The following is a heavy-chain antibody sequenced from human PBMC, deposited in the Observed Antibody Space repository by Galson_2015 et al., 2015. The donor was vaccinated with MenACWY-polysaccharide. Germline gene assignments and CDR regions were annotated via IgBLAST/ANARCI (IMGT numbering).Heavy chain of an antibody. V-gene: IGHV3-48*03. CDR1: GFTFSSYE. D-gene: IGHD3-3*01. CDR3: AGRSLEWLFVVYGMAR. J-gene: IGHJ6*02. Sequence: SLRLSCAASGFTFSSYEMNWVRQAPGKGLEWVSYISSSGSAIYNADSVKGRFTISRDNAKNSLYLQMNSLRAEDTAVYYCAGRSLEWLFVVYGMARWRQGAPVTVSS. CDR2: ISSSGSAI.